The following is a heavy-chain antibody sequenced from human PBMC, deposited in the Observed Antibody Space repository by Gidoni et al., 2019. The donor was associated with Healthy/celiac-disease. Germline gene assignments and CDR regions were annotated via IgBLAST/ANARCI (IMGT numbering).Heavy chain of an antibody. CDR1: GFTFSSYA. CDR3: AKDQGLLGSRYYYGSGSYPRIIDY. Sequence: EVQLLESGGGLVQPGGSLRLSCAASGFTFSSYAMSWVRQAPGKGLEWVSAISGSGGSTYYADSVKGRFTISRDNSKNTLYLQMNSLRAEDTAVYYCAKDQGLLGSRYYYGSGSYPRIIDYWGQGTLVTVSS. D-gene: IGHD3-10*01. V-gene: IGHV3-23*01. CDR2: ISGSGGST. J-gene: IGHJ4*02.